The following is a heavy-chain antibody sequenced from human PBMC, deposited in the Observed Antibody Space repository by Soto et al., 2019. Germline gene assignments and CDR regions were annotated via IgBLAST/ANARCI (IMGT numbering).Heavy chain of an antibody. Sequence: GGSLRLSCAASGFTFSSYGMHWVRQAPGKGLEWVAVISYDGSNKYYADSVKGRFTISRDNSKNTLYLQMNSLRAEDTAVYYCAKDRIPYSSSPGSTYFDYWGQGTLVTVSS. V-gene: IGHV3-30*18. D-gene: IGHD6-6*01. CDR2: ISYDGSNK. CDR1: GFTFSSYG. CDR3: AKDRIPYSSSPGSTYFDY. J-gene: IGHJ4*02.